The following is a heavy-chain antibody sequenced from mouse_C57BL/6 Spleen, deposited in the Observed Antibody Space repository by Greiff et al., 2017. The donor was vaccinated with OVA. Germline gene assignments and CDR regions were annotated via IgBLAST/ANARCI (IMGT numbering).Heavy chain of an antibody. J-gene: IGHJ2*01. D-gene: IGHD2-13*01. Sequence: EVQLMESGGGLVKPGGSLKLSCAASGFTFSSYAMSWVRQTPEQRLEWVATISDGGSYTYYPDNVKGRFTFSRDNAKNNLYLQMSHLTSEDTAMYYCARAYSDLYYFDYWGQGTTLTVSS. CDR3: ARAYSDLYYFDY. CDR1: GFTFSSYA. V-gene: IGHV5-4*01. CDR2: ISDGGSYT.